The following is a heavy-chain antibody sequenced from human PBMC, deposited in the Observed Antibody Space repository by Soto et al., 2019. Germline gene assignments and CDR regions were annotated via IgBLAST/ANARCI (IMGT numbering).Heavy chain of an antibody. J-gene: IGHJ5*02. V-gene: IGHV4-4*02. CDR3: AREINSSPARGPNWFDP. D-gene: IGHD6-13*01. Sequence: SETLSLTCAVSGDSINNSHWWSCVRHTPGKGLEWIGETYHSGTTNYNPSLKTRVTISIDKSKNQFSLKMNSVTAAATAVYYCAREINSSPARGPNWFDPWGQGTLVTVSS. CDR1: GDSINNSHW. CDR2: TYHSGTT.